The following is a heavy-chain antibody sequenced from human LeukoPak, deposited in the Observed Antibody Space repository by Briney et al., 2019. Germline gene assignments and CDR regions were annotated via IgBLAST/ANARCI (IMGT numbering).Heavy chain of an antibody. CDR3: AKDGPGLSRYFDWLPHGMDV. CDR1: GFTFSSYG. J-gene: IGHJ6*02. D-gene: IGHD3-9*01. CDR2: ISYDGSNK. Sequence: GSLRLSCAASGFTFSSYGMHWVRQAPGKGLEWVAVISYDGSNKYYADSVKGRFTISRDNSKNTLYLQMNSLRAEDTAVYYCAKDGPGLSRYFDWLPHGMDVWGQGTTVTVSS. V-gene: IGHV3-30*18.